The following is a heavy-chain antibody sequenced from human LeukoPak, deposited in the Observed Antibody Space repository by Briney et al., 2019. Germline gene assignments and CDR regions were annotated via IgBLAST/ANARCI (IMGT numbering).Heavy chain of an antibody. Sequence: WIGEINHSGSTNYNPSLKSRVTISVDTSKNQFSLKLSSVAAADTAVYYCARARVDTAMVEYWGQGTLVTVSS. V-gene: IGHV4-34*01. D-gene: IGHD5-18*01. CDR3: ARARVDTAMVEY. J-gene: IGHJ4*02. CDR2: INHSGST.